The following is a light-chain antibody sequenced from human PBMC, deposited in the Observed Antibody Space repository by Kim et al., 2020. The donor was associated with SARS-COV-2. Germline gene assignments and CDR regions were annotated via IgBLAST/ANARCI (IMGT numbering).Light chain of an antibody. V-gene: IGKV4-1*01. J-gene: IGKJ1*01. CDR1: QTVLHSGDNHNY. CDR3: QQYYSPTWT. CDR2: WAS. Sequence: ADISCESSQTVLHSGDNHNYLAWYQQKPGQPPKLIMYWASTRESGVPDRFSGSGSGTHFTLTISSLQAEDVAVYYCQQYYSPTWTFGRGTKVDIK.